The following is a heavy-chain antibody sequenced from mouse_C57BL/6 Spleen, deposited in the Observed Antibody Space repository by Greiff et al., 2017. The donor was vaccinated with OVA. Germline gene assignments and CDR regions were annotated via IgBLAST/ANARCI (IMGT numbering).Heavy chain of an antibody. D-gene: IGHD3-3*01. J-gene: IGHJ4*01. V-gene: IGHV1-59*01. CDR2: IDPSDSYT. CDR3: ARREGLDAMDY. Sequence: QVQLQQPGAELVRPGTSVKLSCKASGYTFTSYWMHWVKQRPGQGLEWIGVIDPSDSYTNYNQKFKGKATLTVDTSSSTAYMQLSSLTSEDSAVYYCARREGLDAMDYWGQGTSVTVSS. CDR1: GYTFTSYW.